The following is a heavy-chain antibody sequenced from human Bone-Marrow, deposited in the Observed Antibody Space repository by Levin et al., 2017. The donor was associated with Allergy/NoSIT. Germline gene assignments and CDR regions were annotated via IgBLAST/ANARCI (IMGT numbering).Heavy chain of an antibody. J-gene: IGHJ6*02. D-gene: IGHD3-9*01. Sequence: SQTLSLTCTVSGGSITTDGYYWSWIRQHPGKGLAWIGYINFRGRTYYKPSLQSRLTMSVDTSENQFSLKLTSVTAADTAVYYCARDYDILTGTRYYGMDVWGQGTTVTVSS. CDR3: ARDYDILTGTRYYGMDV. V-gene: IGHV4-31*03. CDR1: GGSITTDGYY. CDR2: INFRGRT.